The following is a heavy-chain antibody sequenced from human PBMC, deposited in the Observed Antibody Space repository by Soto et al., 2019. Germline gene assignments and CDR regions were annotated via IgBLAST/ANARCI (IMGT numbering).Heavy chain of an antibody. CDR3: ARGGYCSGCSRSGFDP. CDR2: INPNSGGT. D-gene: IGHD2-15*01. V-gene: IGHV1-2*04. Sequence: QVQLVQSGAEVKKPGASVKVSCKASGYTFTGYYMHWVRQAPGQGLEWMGWINPNSGGTNYAQKFRGWVTMTRDTAISTAYMELSRLRSDDTAVYYCARGGYCSGCSRSGFDPWGQGTLVTVSS. J-gene: IGHJ5*02. CDR1: GYTFTGYY.